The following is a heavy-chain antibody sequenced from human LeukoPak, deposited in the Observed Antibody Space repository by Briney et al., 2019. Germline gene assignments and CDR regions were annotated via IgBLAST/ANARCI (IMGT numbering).Heavy chain of an antibody. V-gene: IGHV4-31*03. CDR3: ARMESAGIKIYVLDC. D-gene: IGHD6-13*01. J-gene: IGHJ4*02. CDR1: GGSLSSGGYY. CDR2: IYYSGST. Sequence: SGPGLVKPSQTLSLTCTVSGGSLSSGGYYWSWIRQHPGTGLEWIGYIYYSGSTYYNPSLKSRVTISVDTSKNQFSLKLNSVTAADTAVYYCARMESAGIKIYVLDCWGQGTLVTVSS.